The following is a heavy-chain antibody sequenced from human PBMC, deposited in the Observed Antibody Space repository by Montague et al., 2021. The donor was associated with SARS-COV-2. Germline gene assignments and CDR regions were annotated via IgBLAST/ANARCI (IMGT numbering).Heavy chain of an antibody. CDR3: AKNGGSGSLVYWYFDL. J-gene: IGHJ2*01. D-gene: IGHD3-16*01. V-gene: IGHV3-23*01. Sequence: SLRLSCAASKFIFSSYTMTWVRQAPGKGLEWVSSIFGSGAGTYYADSVQGRFTISRDNSKNTLYLQMNSLRAEDTAVYFCAKNGGSGSLVYWYFDLWGRGTPGTVSS. CDR2: IFGSGAGT. CDR1: KFIFSSYT.